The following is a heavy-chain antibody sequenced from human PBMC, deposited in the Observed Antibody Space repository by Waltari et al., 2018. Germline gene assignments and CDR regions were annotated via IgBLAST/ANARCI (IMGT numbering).Heavy chain of an antibody. V-gene: IGHV4-4*07. CDR3: ATGPRYDNYGWFDP. J-gene: IGHJ5*02. D-gene: IGHD4-17*01. Sequence: QVQLQELGPGLVKPSEPLSLTCNVSGGPISSYYWSWIRQPAGKGLEWIGRVYATGSTNYNPSLKSRVTMSLDTSKNLFSLKLSSVTAADTAVYYCATGPRYDNYGWFDPWGQGTLVTVSS. CDR2: VYATGST. CDR1: GGPISSYY.